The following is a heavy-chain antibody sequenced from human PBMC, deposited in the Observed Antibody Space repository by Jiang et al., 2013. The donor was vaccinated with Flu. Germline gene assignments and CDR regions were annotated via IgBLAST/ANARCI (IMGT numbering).Heavy chain of an antibody. J-gene: IGHJ4*02. D-gene: IGHD6-13*01. CDR1: GFTFSRYW. CDR3: AREILSAAGSGPFDF. CDR2: INSDGSTT. Sequence: QLVESGGGVVQPGGSVRLSCAASGFTFSRYWMHWVRQAPGKGLVWVSRINSDGSTTDYADSVKGRVTISRDNAKNTLYLHVNSLRADDTGVYYCAREILSAAGSGPFDFWGQGTLVTVSS. V-gene: IGHV3-74*01.